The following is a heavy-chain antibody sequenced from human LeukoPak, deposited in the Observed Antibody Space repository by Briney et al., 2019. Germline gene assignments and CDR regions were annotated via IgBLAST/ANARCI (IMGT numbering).Heavy chain of an antibody. J-gene: IGHJ4*02. Sequence: GGSLRLSCAASGFTLSSYSMNWVRQAPGKGLEWVSSISSSSSYIYYADSVKGRFTISRDNAKNSLYLQMNSLRAEDTAVYYCARDSGGYDFDYWGQGTLVTVSS. CDR3: ARDSGGYDFDY. V-gene: IGHV3-21*01. CDR1: GFTLSSYS. D-gene: IGHD5-12*01. CDR2: ISSSSSYI.